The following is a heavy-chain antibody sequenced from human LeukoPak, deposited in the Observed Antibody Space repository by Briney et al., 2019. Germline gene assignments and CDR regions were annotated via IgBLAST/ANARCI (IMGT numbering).Heavy chain of an antibody. CDR3: AKSIGGNSYIFDN. V-gene: IGHV3-66*01. Sequence: PGGSLRLSCAASGLTVSYNYMSWVRQAPGKGLEWVSLIYSGGSTRHADSVKGRFIISRDNSKNTLYLQMNSLRVEDTAVYYCAKSIGGNSYIFDNWGQGTLVTVSS. CDR2: IYSGGST. CDR1: GLTVSYNY. J-gene: IGHJ4*02. D-gene: IGHD4-23*01.